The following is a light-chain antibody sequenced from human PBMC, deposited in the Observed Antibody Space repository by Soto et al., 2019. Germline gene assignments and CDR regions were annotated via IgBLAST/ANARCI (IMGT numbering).Light chain of an antibody. CDR2: GAS. V-gene: IGKV3-15*01. CDR1: QSVSSN. Sequence: EIVMTQSPATLSVSPGERATVSCRASQSVSSNLAWYQQKPGQAPRLLIYGASTRATGIPARFSGSGSGTEFPLTISSLQSEDFAVYYCQQYNNWPPWTFGQGTKVEIK. J-gene: IGKJ1*01. CDR3: QQYNNWPPWT.